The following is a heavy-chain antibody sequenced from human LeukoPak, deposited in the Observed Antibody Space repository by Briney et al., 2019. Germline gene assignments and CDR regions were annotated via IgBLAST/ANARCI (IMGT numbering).Heavy chain of an antibody. CDR1: GLTFSSHW. V-gene: IGHV3-74*01. J-gene: IGHJ4*02. CDR2: ITNDGGST. Sequence: GGSLRLSCAASGLTFSSHWMHWVRQAPGKGLVWVSRITNDGGSTTYADSVKGRFTISRDNSKNTLYLQMNSLRAEDTAVYYCARETMVRGVDYQSCFDYWGQGTLVTVSS. D-gene: IGHD3-10*01. CDR3: ARETMVRGVDYQSCFDY.